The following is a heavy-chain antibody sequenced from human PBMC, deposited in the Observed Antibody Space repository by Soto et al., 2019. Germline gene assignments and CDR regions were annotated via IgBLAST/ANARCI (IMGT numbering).Heavy chain of an antibody. CDR3: AREQGDYYGSGSYYNGYYYYGMDV. Sequence: ASVKVSCKASGYTFTSYYMHWVRQAPGQGLEWMGIINPSGGYTSYAQKFQGRVTMTRDTSTRTVYMELSSLRSEDTAVYYCAREQGDYYGSGSYYNGYYYYGMDVWGQGTTVTVSS. CDR2: INPSGGYT. J-gene: IGHJ6*02. V-gene: IGHV1-46*01. D-gene: IGHD3-10*01. CDR1: GYTFTSYY.